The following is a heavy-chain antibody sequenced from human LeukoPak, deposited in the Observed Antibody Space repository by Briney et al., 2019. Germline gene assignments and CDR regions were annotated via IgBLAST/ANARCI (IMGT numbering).Heavy chain of an antibody. CDR1: GFIFSNYW. D-gene: IGHD2-21*02. V-gene: IGHV3-7*01. CDR3: ARGKHNVDVTEILGFWYFDL. J-gene: IGHJ2*01. CDR2: IKRDGGEK. Sequence: PGGSLRLSCEASGFIFSNYWMTWVRQAPGKGPAWVATIKRDGGEKYYVDAVKGRFTISRDNAKNSLYLQLNSLRAEDTAIYYCARGKHNVDVTEILGFWYFDLWGHGTLVTVSS.